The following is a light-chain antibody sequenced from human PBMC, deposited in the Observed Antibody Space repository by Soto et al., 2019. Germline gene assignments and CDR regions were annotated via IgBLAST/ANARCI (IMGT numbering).Light chain of an antibody. CDR3: CSYTSSSTYV. V-gene: IGLV2-14*01. J-gene: IGLJ1*01. Sequence: QSARTQPASVSGSPGQSITISCTGTSSDVGAYNYVSWFQQYPGKAPKLMIYDVSNRPSGVSNRFSGSKSGNTASLTISGLQAEDEADYYCCSYTSSSTYVFGAGTKVTVL. CDR2: DVS. CDR1: SSDVGAYNY.